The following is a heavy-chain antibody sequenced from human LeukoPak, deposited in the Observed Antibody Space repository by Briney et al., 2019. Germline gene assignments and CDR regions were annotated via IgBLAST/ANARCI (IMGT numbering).Heavy chain of an antibody. J-gene: IGHJ5*02. CDR3: VRDGADFGENGWFDP. Sequence: PGGSLRLSCSASGFTFSNYAMHWVRQAPGKGLQHVSVIGSNGITTNFADSVRGRFTISRDNSENTLFLQMTSLRPEDTAIYYCVRDGADFGENGWFDPWGQGTLVTVSS. D-gene: IGHD3-10*01. CDR1: GFTFSNYA. V-gene: IGHV3-64D*09. CDR2: IGSNGITT.